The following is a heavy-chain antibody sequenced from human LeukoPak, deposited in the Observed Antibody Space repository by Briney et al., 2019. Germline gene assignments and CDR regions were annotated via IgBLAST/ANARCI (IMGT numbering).Heavy chain of an antibody. CDR2: FSGSGGRT. CDR3: AKVTSSYNYFDY. J-gene: IGHJ4*02. Sequence: PGGSLRLSCEASGFTFATYPMSWGRQAPGKGLEWVSTFSGSGGRTLYADSVKGRFTISRDNSTNKLSLQMNSLRAEDTAVYYCAKVTSSYNYFDYWGQGSLVTVSS. V-gene: IGHV3-23*01. CDR1: GFTFATYP. D-gene: IGHD2-2*01.